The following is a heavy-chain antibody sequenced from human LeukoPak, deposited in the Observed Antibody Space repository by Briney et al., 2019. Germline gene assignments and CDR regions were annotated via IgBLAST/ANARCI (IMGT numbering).Heavy chain of an antibody. CDR2: ITGSGNP. CDR1: GFTFSSYA. Sequence: GGSLRLSCAASGFTFSSYAMSWVRQAPGKGLEWVSVITGSGNPYYADSVKGRFIISRDNSKNTLYLQMNSLRAEDTAVYYCARTLIHSSGFYDYWGQGTLVTVSS. V-gene: IGHV3-23*01. CDR3: ARTLIHSSGFYDY. D-gene: IGHD3-22*01. J-gene: IGHJ4*02.